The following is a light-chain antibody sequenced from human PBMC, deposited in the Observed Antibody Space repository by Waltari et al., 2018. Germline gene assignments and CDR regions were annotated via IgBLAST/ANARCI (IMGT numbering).Light chain of an antibody. CDR1: QDVSTW. CDR3: QQTDSFPLT. V-gene: IGKV1-12*01. Sequence: DIQMTQSPSSVSASIGDRVTISCRASQDVSTWVAWYQQKPGQAPNLLISAASSLQSGVPSRFSGSGSGTDFTLTISGLQPADFTIYFCQQTDSFPLTFGGGTKVELK. J-gene: IGKJ4*01. CDR2: AAS.